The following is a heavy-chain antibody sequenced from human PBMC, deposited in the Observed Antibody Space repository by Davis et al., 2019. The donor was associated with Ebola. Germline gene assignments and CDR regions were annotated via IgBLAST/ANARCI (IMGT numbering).Heavy chain of an antibody. J-gene: IGHJ6*02. Sequence: ASVKVSCKASGYTFTSYGISWVRQAPGQGLEWMGWINPNSGGTNYAQKFQGRVTMTRDTSISTAYMELSRLRSDDTAVYYCARGHSSSWLIPSSDYYYYYGMDVWGQGTTVTVSS. D-gene: IGHD6-13*01. CDR2: INPNSGGT. CDR3: ARGHSSSWLIPSSDYYYYYGMDV. V-gene: IGHV1-2*02. CDR1: GYTFTSYG.